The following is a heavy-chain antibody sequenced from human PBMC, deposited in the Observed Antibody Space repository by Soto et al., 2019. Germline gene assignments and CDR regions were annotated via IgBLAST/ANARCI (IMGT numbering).Heavy chain of an antibody. Sequence: EVQLVESGGVLVQPGGSLRLSCAASGFTFSSYSMNWVRQAPGKRLEWVSYSSSSSSTIDYADSVKGRFTISRDNAKNALYLQMNSLRAEDTAVYYCARSLPGYYDMDVWGKGTTVTVS. CDR1: GFTFSSYS. V-gene: IGHV3-48*01. D-gene: IGHD3-10*01. J-gene: IGHJ6*03. CDR2: SSSSSSTI. CDR3: ARSLPGYYDMDV.